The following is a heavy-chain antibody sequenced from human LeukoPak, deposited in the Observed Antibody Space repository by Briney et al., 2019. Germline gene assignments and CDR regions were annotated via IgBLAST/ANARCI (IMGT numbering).Heavy chain of an antibody. CDR1: GGSFSGYY. Sequence: SSETLSLTCAVYGGSFSGYYWSWIRQPAGKGLEWIGRIYTSGSTNYNPSLKSRVTISVDTSKNQFSLKLSSVTAADTAVYYCARGGYDILTGYFPDYYYYYMDVWGKGTTVTISS. V-gene: IGHV4-59*10. J-gene: IGHJ6*03. CDR3: ARGGYDILTGYFPDYYYYYMDV. CDR2: IYTSGST. D-gene: IGHD3-9*01.